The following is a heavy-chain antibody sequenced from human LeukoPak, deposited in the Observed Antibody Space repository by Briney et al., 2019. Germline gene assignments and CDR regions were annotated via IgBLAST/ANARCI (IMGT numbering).Heavy chain of an antibody. Sequence: GGSLRLSCAASGFTFSSYAMSWVRQAPGKGLEWVSSISSSSSYIYYADSVKGRFTISRDNAKNSLYLQMNSLRAEDTAVYYCARDNYLDSGYDLWGQGTLVTVSS. D-gene: IGHD5-12*01. J-gene: IGHJ4*02. CDR2: ISSSSSYI. V-gene: IGHV3-21*01. CDR1: GFTFSSYA. CDR3: ARDNYLDSGYDL.